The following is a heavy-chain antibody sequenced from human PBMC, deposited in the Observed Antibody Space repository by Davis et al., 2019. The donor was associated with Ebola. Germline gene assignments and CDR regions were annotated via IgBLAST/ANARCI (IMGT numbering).Heavy chain of an antibody. V-gene: IGHV1-69*13. CDR2: IIAVFGTT. J-gene: IGHJ4*02. CDR3: VRDRYYYNSGNFDY. D-gene: IGHD3-10*01. CDR1: GYTFTGYY. Sequence: SVKVSCKASGYTFTGYYMHWVRQAPGQGLEWMGGIIAVFGTTHYAQKFQGRVIITADESTSTVYMELSSLTSEDTAVYYCVRDRYYYNSGNFDYWGQGTLVTVSS.